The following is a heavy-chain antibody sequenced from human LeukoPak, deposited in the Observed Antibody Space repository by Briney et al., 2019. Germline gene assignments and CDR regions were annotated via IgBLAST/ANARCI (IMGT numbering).Heavy chain of an antibody. CDR3: ARVYYYDFWSGYYFNY. D-gene: IGHD3-3*01. V-gene: IGHV3-21*01. Sequence: PGGSLRLSCAASGFTFNSYSMNWVRQAPGKGLEWVSSISSSSSYISYEDSVKGRFTISRDNAKNSLYLQMNSLRAEDTAVYYCARVYYYDFWSGYYFNYWGQGTLVTVSS. CDR1: GFTFNSYS. J-gene: IGHJ4*02. CDR2: ISSSSSYI.